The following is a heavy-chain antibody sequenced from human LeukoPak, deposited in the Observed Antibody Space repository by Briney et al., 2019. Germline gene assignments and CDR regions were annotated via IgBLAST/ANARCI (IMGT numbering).Heavy chain of an antibody. D-gene: IGHD3-16*02. CDR2: INHSGST. Sequence: SETLSLTCAVYGGSFSGYYWSWIRQPPGKGLEWIGEINHSGSTNYNPSLKSRVTISVDTSKNQFSLKLSSVTAADTAVYYCARAGAYYDYVWGSYRYLPLFDYWGQGTLVTVSS. CDR1: GGSFSGYY. CDR3: ARAGAYYDYVWGSYRYLPLFDY. V-gene: IGHV4-34*01. J-gene: IGHJ4*02.